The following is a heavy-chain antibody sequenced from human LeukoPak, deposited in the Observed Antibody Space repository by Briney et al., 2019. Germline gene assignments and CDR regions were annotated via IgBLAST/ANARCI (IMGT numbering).Heavy chain of an antibody. CDR3: ARDRRYCSSSSCPWEPFDY. CDR1: GFTFSSYG. D-gene: IGHD2-2*01. Sequence: PGGSLRLSCAASGFTFSSYGMHWVRQAPGKGLEWVAVIWYDGSNKYYADSVKGRFTISRDNSKNTLYLQMNSLRAEDTAVYYCARDRRYCSSSSCPWEPFDYWGQGTLVIVSS. V-gene: IGHV3-33*01. J-gene: IGHJ4*02. CDR2: IWYDGSNK.